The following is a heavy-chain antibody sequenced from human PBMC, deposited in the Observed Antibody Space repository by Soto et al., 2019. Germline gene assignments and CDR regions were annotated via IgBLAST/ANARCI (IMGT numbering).Heavy chain of an antibody. D-gene: IGHD2-15*01. Sequence: SVKVSCKASGGTFSSYAISWVRQAPRQGLEWMGGIIPIFGTANYAQKFQGRVTITADESTSTAYMELSSLRSEDTAVYYCARGTTRLGYCSGGSCYSSFGAFDIWGQGTMVTVSS. CDR1: GGTFSSYA. CDR2: IIPIFGTA. V-gene: IGHV1-69*13. J-gene: IGHJ3*02. CDR3: ARGTTRLGYCSGGSCYSSFGAFDI.